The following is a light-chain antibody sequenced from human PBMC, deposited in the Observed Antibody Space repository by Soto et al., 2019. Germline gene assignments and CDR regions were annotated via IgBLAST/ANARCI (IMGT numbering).Light chain of an antibody. V-gene: IGKV3-11*01. J-gene: IGKJ2*01. CDR3: QQRSNWPPLYT. Sequence: EILLTQSPATLSLSPGERATLSCRASQSVSSYLAWYQQKPGQAPRLLIYDASNRATGIPARFSGSGSGTDLTLTISSLEPEDFAVYYCQQRSNWPPLYTFGQGTKLEIK. CDR1: QSVSSY. CDR2: DAS.